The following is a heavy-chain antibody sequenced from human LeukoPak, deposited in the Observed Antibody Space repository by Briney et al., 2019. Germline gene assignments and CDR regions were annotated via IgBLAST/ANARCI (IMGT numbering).Heavy chain of an antibody. CDR2: INPNSGGT. CDR1: GYTFTGYY. CDR3: ARLDYYDSSGYGHDY. J-gene: IGHJ4*02. D-gene: IGHD3-22*01. V-gene: IGHV1-2*02. Sequence: ASVKVSCKASGYTFTGYYMHWVRQAPGQGLEWMGWINPNSGGTNYAQKFQGRVTMARDTSISTAYMELSRLRSDDTAVYYCARLDYYDSSGYGHDYWGQGTLVTVSS.